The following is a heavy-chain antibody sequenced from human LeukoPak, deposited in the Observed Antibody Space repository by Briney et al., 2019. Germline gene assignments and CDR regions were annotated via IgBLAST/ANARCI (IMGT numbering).Heavy chain of an antibody. Sequence: SETLSLTCTVSGGSISSYYWSWIRQPPGKGLEWIGYIYYSGSTNYNPSLKSRVTISVDTSKNQFSLKLSSVTAADTAVYYCARVQHSSSYYFDYWGQGTLVTVSS. CDR3: ARVQHSSSYYFDY. V-gene: IGHV4-59*01. CDR2: IYYSGST. J-gene: IGHJ4*02. D-gene: IGHD6-6*01. CDR1: GGSISSYY.